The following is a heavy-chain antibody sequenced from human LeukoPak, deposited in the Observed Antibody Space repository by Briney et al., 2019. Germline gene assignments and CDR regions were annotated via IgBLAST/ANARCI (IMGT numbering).Heavy chain of an antibody. J-gene: IGHJ4*02. CDR3: ARGHARDRYGSGFYKDFDY. CDR2: MNPNSGNT. Sequence: ASVKVSCKASGYTFTSYDINWVRQATGQGLEWMGWMNPNSGNTGYAQKFQGRVTMTRNTSISTAYMELSSLRSEDTAVYYCARGHARDRYGSGFYKDFDYWGQGTLVTVSS. CDR1: GYTFTSYD. D-gene: IGHD3-22*01. V-gene: IGHV1-8*01.